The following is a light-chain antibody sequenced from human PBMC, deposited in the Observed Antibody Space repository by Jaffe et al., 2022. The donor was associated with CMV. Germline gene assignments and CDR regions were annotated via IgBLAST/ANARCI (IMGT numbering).Light chain of an antibody. Sequence: QSALTQPASVSGSPGQSVTISCSGTSSDVGGYNSVSWYQQHPGKAPKLLIYDVSNRPSGVSDRFSGSKSGSTASLTISGLQAVDEADYYCSSYTSSSTLRLFGGGTTLTVL. J-gene: IGLJ3*02. CDR2: DVS. CDR3: SSYTSSSTLRL. CDR1: SSDVGGYNS. V-gene: IGLV2-14*03.